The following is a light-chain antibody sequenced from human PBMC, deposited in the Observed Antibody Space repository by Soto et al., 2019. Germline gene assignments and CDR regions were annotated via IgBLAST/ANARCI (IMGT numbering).Light chain of an antibody. CDR1: SNDVGTYNL. CDR2: EAS. J-gene: IGLJ2*01. V-gene: IGLV2-23*01. CDR3: CSYGRSVV. Sequence: QSVLTQPDSVSGSPGQSITISCTGISNDVGTYNLVSWYQHHPGKAPKLIIYEASKRPSGVPNRFSGSKSGNTASLTISGLHAEDEADYYCCSYGRSVVFGGGTQLTVL.